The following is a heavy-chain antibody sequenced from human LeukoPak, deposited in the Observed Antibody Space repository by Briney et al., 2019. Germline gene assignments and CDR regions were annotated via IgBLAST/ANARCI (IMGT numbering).Heavy chain of an antibody. V-gene: IGHV4-34*01. CDR1: GGSFSGYY. Sequence: PSETLSLTCAVYGGSFSGYYWSWIRQPSGKGLEWIGEINHSGSTNYNPSLKSRVTISVDTSKNQFSLKLSSVTAADTAVYYCASYGDCGTSCQTDYYYYGMDVWGQGTTVTVSS. J-gene: IGHJ6*02. CDR3: ASYGDCGTSCQTDYYYYGMDV. D-gene: IGHD2-2*01. CDR2: INHSGST.